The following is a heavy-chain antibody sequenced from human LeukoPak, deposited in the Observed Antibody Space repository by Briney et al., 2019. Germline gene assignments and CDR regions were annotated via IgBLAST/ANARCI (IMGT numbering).Heavy chain of an antibody. V-gene: IGHV3-21*01. CDR1: GFTFSSYS. CDR3: ARSGVVVAALERGVANWFDP. J-gene: IGHJ5*02. D-gene: IGHD2-15*01. Sequence: GGSLRLSCAASGFTFSSYSMNWVRQAPGKGLEWVSSISSSSSYIYYADSVKGRFTISRDNAKNSLFLQMNSLRAEDTAVYYCARSGVVVAALERGVANWFDPWGQGTLVTVSS. CDR2: ISSSSSYI.